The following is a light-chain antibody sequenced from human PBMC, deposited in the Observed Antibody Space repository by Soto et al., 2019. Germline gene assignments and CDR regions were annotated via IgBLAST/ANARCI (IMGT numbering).Light chain of an antibody. V-gene: IGLV2-23*02. CDR2: EVS. Sequence: QSVLTQPASVSGSPGQSITISCTGTSSDVGSYNLVSWYQQHPGKAPKLMIYEVSKRPSGVSKRFSGSKSGNTASLTISGLQAEDEADYYCCSYAGTFYVFGTGTKVTVL. CDR1: SSDVGSYNL. CDR3: CSYAGTFYV. J-gene: IGLJ1*01.